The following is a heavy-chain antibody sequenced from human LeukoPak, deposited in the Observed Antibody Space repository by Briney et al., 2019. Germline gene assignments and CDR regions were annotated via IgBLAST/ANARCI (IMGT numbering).Heavy chain of an antibody. CDR1: GYTLTELS. CDR3: ATGSMVRGVIVHYDMDV. CDR2: FDPEDGET. V-gene: IGHV1-24*01. D-gene: IGHD3-10*01. Sequence: ASVKVSCKVSGYTLTELSRHWVREAPGKGLEWMGGFDPEDGETIYAQKFQGRVTMTEDTSTDTAYMELSSLRSEDTAVYYCATGSMVRGVIVHYDMDVWGQGTTVTVSS. J-gene: IGHJ6*02.